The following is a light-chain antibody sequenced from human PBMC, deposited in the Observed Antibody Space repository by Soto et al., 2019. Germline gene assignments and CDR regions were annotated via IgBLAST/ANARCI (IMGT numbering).Light chain of an antibody. CDR2: EVT. J-gene: IGLJ1*01. Sequence: QSALTQPPSASGSPGQSVTISCTGTSNDVGGYNYVSWYQQHPGKAPKLMIYEVTKRPSGVPDRFSGSKSGNTASLTVSGLQDEDEADYYCSSYAGSYRVFGTGTKLTVL. V-gene: IGLV2-8*01. CDR3: SSYAGSYRV. CDR1: SNDVGGYNY.